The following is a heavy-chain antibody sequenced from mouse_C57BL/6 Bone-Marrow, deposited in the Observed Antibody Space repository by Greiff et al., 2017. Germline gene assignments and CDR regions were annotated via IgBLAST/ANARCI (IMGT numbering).Heavy chain of an antibody. D-gene: IGHD2-5*01. CDR3: TFYSKWTWFAY. V-gene: IGHV14-4*01. CDR2: IDPANGDT. Sequence: VQLQQSGAELVRPGASVKLSCTASGFNIKDDYLHWVKQRPEQGLEWIGWIDPANGDTEYASKFQGKATITADTSSNTAYLQLSSLTSEDTAVYYCTFYSKWTWFAYWGQGTLVTVSA. J-gene: IGHJ3*01. CDR1: GFNIKDDY.